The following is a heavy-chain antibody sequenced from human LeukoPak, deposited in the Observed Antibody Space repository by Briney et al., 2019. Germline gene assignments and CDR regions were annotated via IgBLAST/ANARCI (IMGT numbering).Heavy chain of an antibody. CDR3: ASNVLRFLEWLSGPDC. Sequence: NASETLSLTCTVSGGSISSSSYYWGWIRQPPGKGLEWIGSIYYSGSTYYNPSLKSRVTISVDTSKNQFSLKLSSVTAADTAVYYCASNVLRFLEWLSGPDCWGQGTLVTVSS. V-gene: IGHV4-39*01. J-gene: IGHJ4*02. D-gene: IGHD3-3*01. CDR1: GGSISSSSYY. CDR2: IYYSGST.